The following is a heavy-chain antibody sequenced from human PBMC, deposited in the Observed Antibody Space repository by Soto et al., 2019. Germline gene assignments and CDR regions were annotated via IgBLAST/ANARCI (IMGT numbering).Heavy chain of an antibody. D-gene: IGHD6-19*01. J-gene: IGHJ4*02. CDR3: ARVYSSGWQFDY. CDR1: GGSISSYY. CDR2: IYYSGST. Sequence: SETLSPTCTVSGGSISSYYWSWIRQPPGKGLEWIGYIYYSGSTNYNPSLKSRVTISVDTSKNQFSLKLSSVTAADTAVYYCARVYSSGWQFDYWGQGTLVTVSS. V-gene: IGHV4-59*01.